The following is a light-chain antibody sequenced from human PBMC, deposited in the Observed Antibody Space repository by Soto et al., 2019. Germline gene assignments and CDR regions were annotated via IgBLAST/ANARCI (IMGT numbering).Light chain of an antibody. Sequence: EIVLTQSPGTLSLSPGERATLACRASQSVSCNFLAWYQQKPGQAPRLLIYDASSRATGIPDRFSGSGSGTDFTLIISRLEPEDVAVYYCQQYGSSPYSFGQGTKLEIK. J-gene: IGKJ2*01. CDR3: QQYGSSPYS. CDR1: QSVSCNF. V-gene: IGKV3-20*01. CDR2: DAS.